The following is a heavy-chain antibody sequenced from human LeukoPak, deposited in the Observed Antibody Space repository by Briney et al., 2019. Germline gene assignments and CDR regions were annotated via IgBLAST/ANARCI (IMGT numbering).Heavy chain of an antibody. J-gene: IGHJ4*02. CDR3: ARVGAGWRGTYYFDY. CDR1: GYSISSGYY. CDR2: IYYRGST. V-gene: IGHV4-38-2*02. D-gene: IGHD3-16*01. Sequence: SETLSLTSTVSGYSISSGYYWGWIRQPPGKGLEWVGNIYYRGSTQYNLSLRGRVTTSLDTSKNQLSLNLSSVTAADTAVYYCARVGAGWRGTYYFDYWGQGTVVTVSS.